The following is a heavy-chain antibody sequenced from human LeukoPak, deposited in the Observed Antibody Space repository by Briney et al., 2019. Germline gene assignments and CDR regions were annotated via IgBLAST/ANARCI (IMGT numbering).Heavy chain of an antibody. Sequence: PGGSLRLSCSASGFTFRSYAMHWVRQAPGKGLEYVSSVSSNGDSTYYADSVKGRFTISRDSSKNTLYLHMSSLRAEDTAVYYCAKDRLLLARGVIDAFDIWGQGTMVTVSS. V-gene: IGHV3-64D*09. J-gene: IGHJ3*02. CDR2: VSSNGDST. CDR1: GFTFRSYA. CDR3: AKDRLLLARGVIDAFDI. D-gene: IGHD3-10*01.